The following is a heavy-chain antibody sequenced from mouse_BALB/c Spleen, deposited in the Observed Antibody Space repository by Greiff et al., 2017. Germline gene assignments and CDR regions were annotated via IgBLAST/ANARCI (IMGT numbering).Heavy chain of an antibody. V-gene: IGHV1-7*01. D-gene: IGHD2-4*01. Sequence: QVQLQQSGAELAKPGASVKMSCKASGYTFTSYWMHWVKQRPGQGLEWIGYINPSTGYTEYNQKFKDKATLTADKSSSTAYMQLSSLTSEDSAVYYCARSDYPYYYAMDYGGQGTSVTVAS. CDR3: ARSDYPYYYAMDY. CDR2: INPSTGYT. CDR1: GYTFTSYW. J-gene: IGHJ4*01.